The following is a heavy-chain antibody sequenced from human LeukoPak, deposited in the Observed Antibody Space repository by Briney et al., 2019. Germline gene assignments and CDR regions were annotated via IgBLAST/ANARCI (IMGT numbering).Heavy chain of an antibody. Sequence: SETLSLTCSVSGGSLSTYHWSWIRQPPGRGLEWVGYIFYSGSTNYNPSLKSRVTIANDTSKKQFSLKLSSVTAADTAVYYRAGAGYCSSTSCYKLDDWGQGTLGTVSS. D-gene: IGHD2-2*02. V-gene: IGHV4-59*01. CDR2: IFYSGST. J-gene: IGHJ4*02. CDR3: AGAGYCSSTSCYKLDD. CDR1: GGSLSTYH.